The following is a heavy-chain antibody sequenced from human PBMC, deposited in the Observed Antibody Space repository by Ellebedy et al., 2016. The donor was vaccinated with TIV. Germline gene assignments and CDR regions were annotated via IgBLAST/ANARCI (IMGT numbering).Heavy chain of an antibody. CDR1: GFTFNNYA. V-gene: IGHV3-30-3*01. D-gene: IGHD6-19*01. J-gene: IGHJ4*02. CDR2: ISYDGSSK. CDR3: ARDLDKSSGWYGGAAY. Sequence: PSETLSLTCAASGFTFNNYAMHWVRQAPGKGLEWVAVISYDGSSKYYADSVKGRFTISRDNSMTTLYLEMNSLRAEETAVYYCARDLDKSSGWYGGAAYWGQGTLVTVSS.